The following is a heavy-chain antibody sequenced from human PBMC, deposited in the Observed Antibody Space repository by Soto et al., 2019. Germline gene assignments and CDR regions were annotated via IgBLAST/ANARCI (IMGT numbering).Heavy chain of an antibody. CDR1: GGSISSGGYY. V-gene: IGHV4-31*03. J-gene: IGHJ4*02. CDR3: ARAQSMDTAMVMPPYYFDY. D-gene: IGHD5-18*01. Sequence: QVQLQESGPGLVKPSQTLSLTCTVSGGSISSGGYYWSWIRQHPGKGLEWIGYIYYSGRTYYNPSLKGRVPISVDTSKNQFSLQLGSVTAADTAVYYCARAQSMDTAMVMPPYYFDYCGQGTLVTVSS. CDR2: IYYSGRT.